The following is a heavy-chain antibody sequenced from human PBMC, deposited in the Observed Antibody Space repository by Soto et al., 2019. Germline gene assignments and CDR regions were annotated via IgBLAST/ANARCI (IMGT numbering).Heavy chain of an antibody. D-gene: IGHD3-22*01. J-gene: IGHJ4*02. CDR1: GYSFTNYW. CDR3: ARHDSSGYYGSLDY. V-gene: IGHV5-51*01. Sequence: GESLKISCKGSGYSFTNYWIDWVRQMPGKGLEWTGIIYPGDSDTRYSPSFQGQVTISADKSISTAYLQWSSLKASDTAIYYCARHDSSGYYGSLDYWGQGTLVTVSS. CDR2: IYPGDSDT.